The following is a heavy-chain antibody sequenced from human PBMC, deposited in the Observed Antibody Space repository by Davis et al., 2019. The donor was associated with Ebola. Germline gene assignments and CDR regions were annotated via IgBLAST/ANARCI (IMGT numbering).Heavy chain of an antibody. D-gene: IGHD3-3*01. J-gene: IGHJ6*02. Sequence: SEILSPTCTLPGASISSHYSRCISPPSREGLEWNGSIYYSGSTNYNRTLKSRVTISVDTSKTQFSLKLSSVNGADTAVYYCARGISLRGVVIVHGMDVWGHGTKVTVSS. CDR3: ARGISLRGVVIVHGMDV. V-gene: IGHV4-59*11. CDR2: IYYSGST. CDR1: GASISSHY.